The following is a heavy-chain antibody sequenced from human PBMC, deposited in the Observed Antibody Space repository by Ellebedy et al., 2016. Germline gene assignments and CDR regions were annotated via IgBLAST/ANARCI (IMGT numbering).Heavy chain of an antibody. CDR2: MWYDGRSE. V-gene: IGHV3-33*08. CDR1: GFDFNRHS. Sequence: GGSLRLSXAASGFDFNRHSMNWARQAPGKGLEWVAIMWYDGRSEYYPDSVKGRFTISRDNSKNTLYLQMNSLRAEDTAVYYCARALGRAPHYYMDVWGKGTTVTVSS. CDR3: ARALGRAPHYYMDV. J-gene: IGHJ6*03.